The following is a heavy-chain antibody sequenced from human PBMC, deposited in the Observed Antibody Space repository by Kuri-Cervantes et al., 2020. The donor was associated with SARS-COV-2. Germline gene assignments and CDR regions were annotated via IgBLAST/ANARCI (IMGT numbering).Heavy chain of an antibody. CDR3: ARDRNGYYYDSSGYQEYYYYGMDV. CDR2: IYYSGST. V-gene: IGHV4-39*07. CDR1: GGSISSSSYY. Sequence: SETLSLTCTVSGGSISSSSYYWGWIRQPPGKGLEWIGSIYYSGSTYYNPSLKSRVTISVDTSKNQFSLKLSSVTAADTAVYYCARDRNGYYYDSSGYQEYYYYGMDVWGQGNTVNFSS. J-gene: IGHJ6*02. D-gene: IGHD3-22*01.